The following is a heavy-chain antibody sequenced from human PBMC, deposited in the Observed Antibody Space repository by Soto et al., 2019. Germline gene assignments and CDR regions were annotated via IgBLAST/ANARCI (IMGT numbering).Heavy chain of an antibody. CDR1: GGSISSGGYY. CDR2: IYYSGST. V-gene: IGHV4-31*03. CDR3: ARKTGRKSNWSPSDWFDP. D-gene: IGHD1-1*01. J-gene: IGHJ5*02. Sequence: SETLSLTCTVSGGSISSGGYYWSWIRQHPGKGLEWIGYIYYSGSTYYNPSLKSRVTISVDTSKNQFSLKLSSVTAADTAVYYCARKTGRKSNWSPSDWFDPWGQGTLVTVSS.